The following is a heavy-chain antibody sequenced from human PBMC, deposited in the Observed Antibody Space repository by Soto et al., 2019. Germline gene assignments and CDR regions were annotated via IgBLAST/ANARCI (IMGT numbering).Heavy chain of an antibody. Sequence: QVQLVESGGGVVQPGRSLRLSCAASGFTFSSYGMHWVRQAPGKGLEWVAVISYDGSNKYYADSVKGRFTISRDNSKNKLYLQMNSLRAEDTAVYYCDRGAGLLGYYGMDVWGQGTTVTVSS. V-gene: IGHV3-30*03. CDR1: GFTFSSYG. CDR2: ISYDGSNK. D-gene: IGHD3-22*01. J-gene: IGHJ6*02. CDR3: DRGAGLLGYYGMDV.